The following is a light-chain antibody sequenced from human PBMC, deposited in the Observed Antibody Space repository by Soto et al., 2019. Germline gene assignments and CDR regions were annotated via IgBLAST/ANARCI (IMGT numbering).Light chain of an antibody. CDR3: QHGYVAPYS. Sequence: DIRITQSPSSLSAFVGDTVTISRRASQGISNYLAWYQQKPGRVPKLLIYAASTLQSGVPSRFTGSGSETDFTLTIRGLQPEDFATYYCQHGYVAPYSFGQGTKVDIK. J-gene: IGKJ2*03. CDR1: QGISNY. V-gene: IGKV1-27*01. CDR2: AAS.